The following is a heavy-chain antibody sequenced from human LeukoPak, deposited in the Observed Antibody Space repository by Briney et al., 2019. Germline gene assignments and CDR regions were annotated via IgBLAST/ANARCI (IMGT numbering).Heavy chain of an antibody. Sequence: PGGSLRLSCAASGFTFRSYAMSWVRQAPGKGLEWVSAISGSGGSTYYADSVKGRFTISRDNSKNTLYLQMNSLRAEDTAVYYCARGKYCSSSSCYFMDYWFDPWGQGTLVTVSS. J-gene: IGHJ5*02. CDR2: ISGSGGST. D-gene: IGHD2-2*01. V-gene: IGHV3-23*01. CDR3: ARGKYCSSSSCYFMDYWFDP. CDR1: GFTFRSYA.